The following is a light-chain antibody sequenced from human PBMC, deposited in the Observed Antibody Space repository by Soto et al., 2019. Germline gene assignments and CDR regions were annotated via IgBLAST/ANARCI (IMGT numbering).Light chain of an antibody. V-gene: IGKV3D-15*01. CDR1: QRVSSN. J-gene: IGKJ5*01. Sequence: IVMTQSPATLSVSPGERATLSCRASQRVSSNVAWYQQKPGQAPRLLISGASSRATGIPDRFTGSGSETSFTLTISRLEPEDFALYYCQHYQSGHPITFGQGTRLEIK. CDR2: GAS. CDR3: QHYQSGHPIT.